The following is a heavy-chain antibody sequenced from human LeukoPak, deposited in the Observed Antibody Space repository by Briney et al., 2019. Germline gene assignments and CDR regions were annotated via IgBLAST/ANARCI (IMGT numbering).Heavy chain of an antibody. J-gene: IGHJ4*02. CDR2: ISGSGDST. V-gene: IGHV3-23*01. CDR1: GFTFSSF. Sequence: GGSLRLSXAASGFTFSSFMTWVRQAPGKGLEWVSAISGSGDSTYYAGSVKSRFTISRDNSKNTLYLQMNSLRAEDTALYYCAKSKTGTGAFDYWGQGTLVTVSS. CDR3: AKSKTGTGAFDY.